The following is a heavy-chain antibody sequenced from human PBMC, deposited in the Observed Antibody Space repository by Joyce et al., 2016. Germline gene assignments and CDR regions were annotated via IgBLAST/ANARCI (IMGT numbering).Heavy chain of an antibody. V-gene: IGHV4-59*11. CDR3: ARTDEWVDF. Sequence: QVQLRESGPRLLKPAETLSLRCSVSGAFISAHHWSWIRQPPRKAMEWIGHIYYTGTTTYKPSLRSRLTISMDPSRTQFSLELRSVTEADTANYFCARTDEWVDFWGQGVPVTVSS. J-gene: IGHJ4*02. D-gene: IGHD1-26*01. CDR2: IYYTGTT. CDR1: GAFISAHH.